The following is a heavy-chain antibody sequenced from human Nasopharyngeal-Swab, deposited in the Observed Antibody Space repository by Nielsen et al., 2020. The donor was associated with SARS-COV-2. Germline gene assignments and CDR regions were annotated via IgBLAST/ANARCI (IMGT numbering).Heavy chain of an antibody. J-gene: IGHJ4*02. Sequence: GESLKISCAASGFTFGRYSMYWVRQAPGKGLVWVSCINNDGSTTNYADSVKGRFTVSRDNAKNTLYLQMNSLRAEDTAVYYCARRVTSFTMIVVVMTGGISYFDYWSQGILVTVSS. CDR3: ARRVTSFTMIVVVMTGGISYFDY. CDR1: GFTFGRYS. D-gene: IGHD3-22*01. CDR2: INNDGSTT. V-gene: IGHV3-74*01.